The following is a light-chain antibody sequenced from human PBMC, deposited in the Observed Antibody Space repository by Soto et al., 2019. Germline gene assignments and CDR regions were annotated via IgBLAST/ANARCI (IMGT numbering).Light chain of an antibody. CDR2: AAS. CDR1: QGISNY. J-gene: IGKJ1*01. CDR3: QKYNSAPRA. V-gene: IGKV1-27*01. Sequence: DIQMTQSPSSLSASVGDRVTITGRASQGISNYLAWYQQKPGKVPKLLIYAASTLQSGVPSRFSGSGSGTDVTITISSLQPEDVATYYCQKYNSAPRAFRQGTKVEIK.